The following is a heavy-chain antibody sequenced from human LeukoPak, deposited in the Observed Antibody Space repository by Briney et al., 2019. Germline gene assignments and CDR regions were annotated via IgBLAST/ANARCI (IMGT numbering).Heavy chain of an antibody. D-gene: IGHD4-23*01. Sequence: KPSETLSLICTVSGGSISSYYWSWIRQPPGKGLEWIGYIYYSGSTNYNPSLKSRVTISVDTSKNQFSLKLSSVTAADTAVYYCARDVGNFNWFDPWGQGTLVTVSS. V-gene: IGHV4-59*01. CDR3: ARDVGNFNWFDP. CDR2: IYYSGST. CDR1: GGSISSYY. J-gene: IGHJ5*02.